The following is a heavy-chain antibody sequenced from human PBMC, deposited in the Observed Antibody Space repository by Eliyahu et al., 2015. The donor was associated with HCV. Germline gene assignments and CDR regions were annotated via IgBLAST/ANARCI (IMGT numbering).Heavy chain of an antibody. CDR1: GGSITPYS. V-gene: IGHV4-59*01. J-gene: IGHJ5*02. CDR3: ASGGGGIAVTGTGGWFDP. Sequence: QVQLQESGPGLVKPSETLSLTXPVSGGSITPYSWSWIRQPPGKGLEWIGYIHYSGSTNYNPSLKSRVTISVDTSKNQFSLNLTSVTAADTAMYYCASGGGGIAVTGTGGWFDPWGQGTLVTVSS. CDR2: IHYSGST. D-gene: IGHD6-19*01.